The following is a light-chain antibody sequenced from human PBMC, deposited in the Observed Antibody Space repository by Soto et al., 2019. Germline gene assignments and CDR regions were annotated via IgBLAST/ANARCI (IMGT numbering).Light chain of an antibody. Sequence: QSALTQPASVSGSPGQSITISCTGTSSDVGGYKFVSWYQQHPGKAPKLMIYEVSNRPSGVSNRFSGSKSGNTASLTVSGLQAEDEADYFCNSYGGTNNYVVFGGGTQLTVL. J-gene: IGLJ2*01. CDR3: NSYGGTNNYVV. CDR1: SSDVGGYKF. V-gene: IGLV2-14*01. CDR2: EVS.